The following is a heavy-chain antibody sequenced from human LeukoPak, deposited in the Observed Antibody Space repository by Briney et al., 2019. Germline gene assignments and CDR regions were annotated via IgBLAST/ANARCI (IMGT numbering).Heavy chain of an antibody. J-gene: IGHJ4*02. CDR1: GYSFTNYW. V-gene: IGHV5-51*01. D-gene: IGHD6-6*01. Sequence: GESLKISCKGSGYSFTNYWIAWVRQMPGKGLEWMGIIYPGDSYTNYSPSFQGHVTISADKSISTAYLQWSSLKASDTAMYYCARELGYSSSDWGQGTLVTVSS. CDR3: ARELGYSSSD. CDR2: IYPGDSYT.